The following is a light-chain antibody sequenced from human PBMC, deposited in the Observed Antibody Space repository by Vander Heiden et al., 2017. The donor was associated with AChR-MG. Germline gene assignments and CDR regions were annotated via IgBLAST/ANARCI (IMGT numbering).Light chain of an antibody. CDR3: CSYAGSYTLGV. CDR1: SSDGGGYNQ. V-gene: IGLV2-11*01. CDR2: DVS. Sequence: HSALPQPPPLSVSPGPSVTICCAGTSSDGGGYNQGSWYQQHTGKAPKLMMYDVSKRPSGVPDRFSGSKSGNTASLTISGLQAEDEADYYCCSYAGSYTLGVFGGGTKLTVL. J-gene: IGLJ2*01.